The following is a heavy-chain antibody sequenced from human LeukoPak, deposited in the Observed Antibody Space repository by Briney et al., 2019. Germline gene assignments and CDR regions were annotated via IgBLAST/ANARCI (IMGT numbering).Heavy chain of an antibody. J-gene: IGHJ4*02. D-gene: IGHD6-19*01. CDR3: ARDQSGWYYGGADY. CDR1: GYTFTSYA. CDR2: INAGNGNT. V-gene: IGHV1-3*01. Sequence: ASVKVSCKASGYTFTSYAMHWVRQAPGQRLEWMGWINAGNGNTKYSQKFQGRVTITRDTSASTAYMELSSLRSEDTAVYYCARDQSGWYYGGADYWGQGTLVTVSS.